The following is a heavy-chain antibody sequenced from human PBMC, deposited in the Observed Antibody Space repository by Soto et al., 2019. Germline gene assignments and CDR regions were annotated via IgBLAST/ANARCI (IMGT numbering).Heavy chain of an antibody. CDR3: AREGEGSGWYYYGMDV. CDR1: GGTFSSYA. J-gene: IGHJ6*02. V-gene: IGHV1-69*01. CDR2: IIPIFGTA. D-gene: IGHD6-19*01. Sequence: QVQLVQSGAEVKKPGSSVKVSCKASGGTFSSYAISWVRQAPGQGLEWMGGIIPIFGTANYAQKFQGSVTITADESTSTAYMELSSLRSEDTAVYYCAREGEGSGWYYYGMDVWGQGTTVTVSS.